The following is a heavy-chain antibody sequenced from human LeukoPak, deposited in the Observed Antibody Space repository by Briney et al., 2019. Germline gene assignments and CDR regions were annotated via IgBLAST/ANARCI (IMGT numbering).Heavy chain of an antibody. CDR1: GGSISSGGYY. Sequence: SETLSLTCTVSGGSISSGGYYWSWIRQHPGKGLEWIGYTYYSGSTYYNPSLKSRVTISVDTSKNQFSLKLGSVTAADTAVYYCARGGIVVVPADAPDAFDIWGQGTMVTVSS. D-gene: IGHD2-2*01. J-gene: IGHJ3*02. V-gene: IGHV4-31*03. CDR3: ARGGIVVVPADAPDAFDI. CDR2: TYYSGST.